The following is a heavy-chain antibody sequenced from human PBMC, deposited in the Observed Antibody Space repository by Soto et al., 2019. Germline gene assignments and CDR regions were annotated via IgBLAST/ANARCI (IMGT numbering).Heavy chain of an antibody. CDR2: ISWNSGSI. CDR3: AKLDA. V-gene: IGHV3-9*01. D-gene: IGHD1-1*01. CDR1: GFTFDDYA. Sequence: EVQLVESGGGLVQPGRSLRLSCAASGFTFDDYAMHWVRQAPGKGLVWVSGISWNSGSIGYADSVKGRFTISRDNAKNSMYLQMNSLRAEDTVLYYCAKLDALGQGTLVTVSS. J-gene: IGHJ5*02.